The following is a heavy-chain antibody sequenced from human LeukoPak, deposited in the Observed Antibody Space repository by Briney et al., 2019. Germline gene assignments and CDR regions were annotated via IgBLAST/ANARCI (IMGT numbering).Heavy chain of an antibody. V-gene: IGHV1-18*01. CDR3: ARTYYYDSSGWPHDY. CDR2: ISAYNGNT. D-gene: IGHD3-22*01. Sequence: ASVKVSCKASGYIFTSYGISWVRQAPGQGLEWMGWISAYNGNTNYAQKLQGRVTMTTDTSTSTAYMELRSLRSDDTAVYYCARTYYYDSSGWPHDYWGQGTLVTVSS. J-gene: IGHJ4*02. CDR1: GYIFTSYG.